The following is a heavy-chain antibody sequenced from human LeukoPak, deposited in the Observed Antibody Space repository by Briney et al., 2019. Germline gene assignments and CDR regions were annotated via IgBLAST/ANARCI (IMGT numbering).Heavy chain of an antibody. CDR3: ARGRYYSILTTYTPPNY. Sequence: ASVKVSCKASGYTFTSYNINWVRQATGQGLEWVGCMNPNSGDTVYAQKFQGRITMTRNTSTSTAYMEVSSLRSEDTAVYYCARGRYYSILTTYTPPNYWGQGTLVTVSS. V-gene: IGHV1-8*01. CDR2: MNPNSGDT. D-gene: IGHD3-9*01. CDR1: GYTFTSYN. J-gene: IGHJ4*02.